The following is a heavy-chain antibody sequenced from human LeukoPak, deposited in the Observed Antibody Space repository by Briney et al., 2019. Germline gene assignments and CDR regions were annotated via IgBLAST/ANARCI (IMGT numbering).Heavy chain of an antibody. J-gene: IGHJ5*02. CDR3: ARDGGGRGYSYGYGWFDP. CDR1: GFTFSSYS. V-gene: IGHV3-48*04. CDR2: ISSSSSTI. Sequence: PGGSLRLSCAASGFTFSSYSMNWVRQAPGKGLEGVSYISSSSSTIYYADSVKGRFTISRDNAKNSLYLQMNSLRAEDTAVYYCARDGGGRGYSYGYGWFDPWGQGTLVTVSS. D-gene: IGHD5-18*01.